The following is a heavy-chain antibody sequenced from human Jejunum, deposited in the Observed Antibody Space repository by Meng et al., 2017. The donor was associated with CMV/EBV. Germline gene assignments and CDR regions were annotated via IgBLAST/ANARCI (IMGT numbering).Heavy chain of an antibody. J-gene: IGHJ4*02. D-gene: IGHD6-19*01. CDR2: IYYSGAS. Sequence: QVQLQVSGPGLVKPSQTLSLTCSVSGGSISSGDYYWSWIRQSPEKGLEWIGFIYYSGASYSTPSLRSRVTMSMDTSTNQFSLRLNSVTAADTGVYFCARDRGYSSGWGVFDYWGRGTLVTVSS. V-gene: IGHV4-30-4*01. CDR3: ARDRGYSSGWGVFDY. CDR1: GGSISSGDYY.